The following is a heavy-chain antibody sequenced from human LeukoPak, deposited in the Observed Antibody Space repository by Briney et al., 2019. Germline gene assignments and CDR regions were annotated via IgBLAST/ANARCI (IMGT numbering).Heavy chain of an antibody. D-gene: IGHD2-2*01. CDR3: ARAVVPAATPSWFDP. Sequence: PGGSLRLSCAASGFTFSSYSMNWVRQAPGKGLEWVSSISSSSSYVYYADSVKGRFTISRDNAKNSLYLQMNSLRAEETAVYYCARAVVPAATPSWFDPWGQGTLVTVSS. CDR2: ISSSSSYV. CDR1: GFTFSSYS. J-gene: IGHJ5*02. V-gene: IGHV3-21*01.